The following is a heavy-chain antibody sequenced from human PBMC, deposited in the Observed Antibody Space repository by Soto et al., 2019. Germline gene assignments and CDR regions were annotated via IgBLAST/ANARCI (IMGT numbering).Heavy chain of an antibody. CDR1: GXNFNTYW. CDR2: TDTDGSRK. J-gene: IGHJ6*02. Sequence: LRLSCAASGXNFNTYWMYWVRQAPGKGLEWVANTDTDGSRKNYVDSVKGRFIISRDNAKNSLFLQMNSLRAEDTAVYYCAKDIEEVVYYYGMDVWGQGTTVTVSS. V-gene: IGHV3-7*01. D-gene: IGHD1-26*01. CDR3: AKDIEEVVYYYGMDV.